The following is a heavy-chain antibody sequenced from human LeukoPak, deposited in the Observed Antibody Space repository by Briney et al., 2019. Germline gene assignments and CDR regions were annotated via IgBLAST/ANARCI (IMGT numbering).Heavy chain of an antibody. V-gene: IGHV4-4*07. J-gene: IGHJ5*02. CDR1: GGSISSCY. Sequence: SETLSLTCTVSGGSISSCYWSWIRQPAGKGLEWIGRIYTSGSTNCNPSLKSRVTMSVDTSKNQFSLKLSSVTAADTAVYYCARVRTTGWFDPWGQGTLVTVSS. CDR3: ARVRTTGWFDP. CDR2: IYTSGST. D-gene: IGHD4-17*01.